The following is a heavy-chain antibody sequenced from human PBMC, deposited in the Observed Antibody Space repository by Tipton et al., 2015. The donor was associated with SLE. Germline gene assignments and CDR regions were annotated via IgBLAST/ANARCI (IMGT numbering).Heavy chain of an antibody. Sequence: TLSLTCTVSGGSISSYYWSWIRQPPGKGLEWIGYIYYSGSTNYNPSLQSRVTISVDTSKNQFSLKLSSVTAADTAVYYCARDVDIVATMGHSRAFDIWGQGTMVTVSS. D-gene: IGHD5-12*01. CDR3: ARDVDIVATMGHSRAFDI. CDR1: GGSISSYY. V-gene: IGHV4-59*01. CDR2: IYYSGST. J-gene: IGHJ3*02.